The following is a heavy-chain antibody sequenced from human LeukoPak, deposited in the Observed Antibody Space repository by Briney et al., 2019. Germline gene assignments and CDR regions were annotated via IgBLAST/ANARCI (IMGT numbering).Heavy chain of an antibody. CDR3: ASRSGRQWLPYFDY. J-gene: IGHJ4*02. D-gene: IGHD1-26*01. CDR2: IRSKAYGGTT. CDR1: GFSFGDYS. Sequence: PXXSLRLSCTSSGFSFGDYSMTWVRQAPGKGLEWVGFIRSKAYGGTTEYAASVKGRFTISRDDSKSIAYLQMNSLKTEDTAVYHCASRSGRQWLPYFDYWGQGTLVTVSS. V-gene: IGHV3-49*04.